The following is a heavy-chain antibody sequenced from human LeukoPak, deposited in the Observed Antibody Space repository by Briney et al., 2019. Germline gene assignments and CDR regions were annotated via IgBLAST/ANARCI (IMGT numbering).Heavy chain of an antibody. CDR1: GGSISNGGYS. J-gene: IGHJ5*02. CDR2: IYHSGST. V-gene: IGHV4-30-2*01. Sequence: PSETLSLTRAVSGGSISNGGYSWSWIRQPPGKGLEWIGYIYHSGSTYYNPSLRSRVTISVDRFKNQFSLKLSSVTAADTAVYYCARGEWELLTDNWFDPWGQGTLVTVSS. D-gene: IGHD1-26*01. CDR3: ARGEWELLTDNWFDP.